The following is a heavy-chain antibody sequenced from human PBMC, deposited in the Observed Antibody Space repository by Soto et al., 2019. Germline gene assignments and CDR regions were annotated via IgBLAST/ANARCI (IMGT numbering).Heavy chain of an antibody. CDR3: SRSRGWCTFDY. CDR2: LSGSGDNT. J-gene: IGHJ4*02. Sequence: EVQLLESGGGLVQPGGSLRLSCAASGFTISNYAMGWVRQAPGKGLEWVSSLSGSGDNTYYADSVKGRVTISRDNSRDKSKNTLYLQMNSLRAEDTAVYYCSRSRGWCTFDYWGQGTLVTVSS. V-gene: IGHV3-23*01. CDR1: GFTISNYA. D-gene: IGHD6-19*01.